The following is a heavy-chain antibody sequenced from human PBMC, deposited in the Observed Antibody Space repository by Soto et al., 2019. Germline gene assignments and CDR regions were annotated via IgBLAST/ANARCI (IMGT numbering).Heavy chain of an antibody. CDR2: LSPDGIVK. Sequence: GGSLRLSCAAAGFTFFYYGMHWVLQAPGKGLEWVAFLSPDGIVKYYAESVKGRFTISRDNSKNTLSLQMNGLRAEDTAVYYCAKLRPRLYRSAFQHCGRGPRGTVSS. CDR3: AKLRPRLYRSAFQH. V-gene: IGHV3-30*02. CDR1: GFTFFYYG. J-gene: IGHJ1*01. D-gene: IGHD6-6*01.